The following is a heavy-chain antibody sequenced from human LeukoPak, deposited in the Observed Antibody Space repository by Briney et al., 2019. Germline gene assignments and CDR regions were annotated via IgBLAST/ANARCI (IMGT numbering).Heavy chain of an antibody. CDR1: GGTFSSYA. D-gene: IGHD3-10*01. J-gene: IGHJ4*02. CDR3: ARSMVRGVILYY. Sequence: ASVKVSCKASGGTFSSYAISWVRQAPGQGLEWMGGIIPNSGGTNYAQKFQGWVTMTRDMSISTAYMELSRLRSDDTAVYYCARSMVRGVILYYWGQGTLVTVSS. CDR2: IIPNSGGT. V-gene: IGHV1-2*04.